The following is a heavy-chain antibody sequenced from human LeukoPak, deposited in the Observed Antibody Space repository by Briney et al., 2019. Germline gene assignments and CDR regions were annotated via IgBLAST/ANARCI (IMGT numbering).Heavy chain of an antibody. J-gene: IGHJ6*02. CDR1: GGSFSGYY. CDR2: INHSGST. Sequence: SETLSLTCAVYGGSFSGYYWSWIRQPPGKGLEWVGEINHSGSTNYNPSLKSRVTISVDTSKNQFSLKLSSVTAADTAVYYCARALGMYYDSSGYYYYYYYGMDVWGQGTTVTVS. CDR3: ARALGMYYDSSGYYYYYYYGMDV. V-gene: IGHV4-34*01. D-gene: IGHD3-22*01.